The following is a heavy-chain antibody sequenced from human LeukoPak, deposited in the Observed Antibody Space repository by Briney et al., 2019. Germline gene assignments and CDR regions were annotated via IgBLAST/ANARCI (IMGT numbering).Heavy chain of an antibody. V-gene: IGHV3-53*01. D-gene: IGHD3-10*01. Sequence: GGSLRLSCAASGFTVSSNYMSWVRQAPGKGLEWVSVIYSGGSTYYADSVKGRFTISRDNSKNTLYLQMNSLRAEDTAVYYCAVGEFPSFVAYWGQGTLVTVSS. J-gene: IGHJ4*02. CDR1: GFTVSSNY. CDR2: IYSGGST. CDR3: AVGEFPSFVAY.